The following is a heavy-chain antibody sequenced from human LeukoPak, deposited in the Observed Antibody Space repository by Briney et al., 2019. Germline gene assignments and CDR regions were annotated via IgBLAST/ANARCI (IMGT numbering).Heavy chain of an antibody. D-gene: IGHD4-17*01. J-gene: IGHJ4*02. CDR3: ARATSYGDSLFDY. CDR2: IYYSGST. Sequence: NPSETLSLTCTVSGGSISSGGYYWSWIRQHPGKGLEWIGYIYYSGSTYYNPSLKSRVTISVDTSKNQFSLKLSSVTAADTAVYYCARATSYGDSLFDYWGQGTLVTVSS. CDR1: GGSISSGGYY. V-gene: IGHV4-31*03.